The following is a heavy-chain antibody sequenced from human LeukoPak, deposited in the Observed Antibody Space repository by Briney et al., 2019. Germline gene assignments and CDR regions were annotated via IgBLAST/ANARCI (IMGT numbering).Heavy chain of an antibody. Sequence: GESLKISCKASGYSFTSYWIGWVRQMPGKGLEWMGIIYPGDSDTRYSPSFQGQVTISADKSINTAYLQWNSLKASDTAMYYCARFVGACSGGSCHSDYWGQGTLVTVSS. J-gene: IGHJ4*02. V-gene: IGHV5-51*01. CDR3: ARFVGACSGGSCHSDY. D-gene: IGHD2-15*01. CDR2: IYPGDSDT. CDR1: GYSFTSYW.